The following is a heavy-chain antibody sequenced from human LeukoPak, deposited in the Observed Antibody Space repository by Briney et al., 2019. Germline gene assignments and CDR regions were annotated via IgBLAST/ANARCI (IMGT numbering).Heavy chain of an antibody. D-gene: IGHD5-12*01. CDR2: ISQDGSEE. V-gene: IGHV3-7*01. CDR1: GFTFSYYW. CDR3: ARDGGVSGYDLLDY. J-gene: IGHJ4*02. Sequence: GGSLRLSCAASGFTFSYYWMTWVRQAPGKGLEWVAQISQDGSEEYYMDSVKARFTISRDNAKNSVFLQMNSLRAEDTAVYYCARDGGVSGYDLLDYWGQGTLVTVSS.